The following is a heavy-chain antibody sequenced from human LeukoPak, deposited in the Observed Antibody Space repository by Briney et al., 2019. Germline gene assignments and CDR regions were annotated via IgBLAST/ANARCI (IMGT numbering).Heavy chain of an antibody. J-gene: IGHJ6*03. D-gene: IGHD2-2*01. CDR3: ARVMEDIVVVPAAREGYYYYYMDV. CDR2: IYTSGST. Sequence: SETLSLTCTVSGGSISSYYWSWIRQPAGKGLEWIGRIYTSGSTNYNPSLKSRVTMSVDTSKNQFSLKLSSVTAADTAVYYCARVMEDIVVVPAAREGYYYYYMDVWGKGTTVTVSS. V-gene: IGHV4-4*07. CDR1: GGSISSYY.